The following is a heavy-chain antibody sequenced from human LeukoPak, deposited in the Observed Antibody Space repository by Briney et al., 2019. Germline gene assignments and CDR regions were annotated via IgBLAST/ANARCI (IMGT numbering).Heavy chain of an antibody. V-gene: IGHV1-2*02. Sequence: ASVKVSCKASGYTFTGYYMHWVRQAPGQGLEWMGWINPNSGGTNYAQEFQGRVTMTRDTSISTAYMELSRLRSDDTAVYYRARGVCSSTSCYTEWFDPWGQGTLVTVSS. CDR3: ARGVCSSTSCYTEWFDP. CDR1: GYTFTGYY. D-gene: IGHD2-2*02. CDR2: INPNSGGT. J-gene: IGHJ5*02.